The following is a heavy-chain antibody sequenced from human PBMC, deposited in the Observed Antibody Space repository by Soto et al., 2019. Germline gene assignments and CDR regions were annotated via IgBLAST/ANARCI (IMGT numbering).Heavy chain of an antibody. Sequence: QVQLVQSGAEVKKPGSSVKVSCKASGGTFSSYAISWVRQAPGQGLEWMGGIIPIFGTANYAQKFQGRVTITADESMISAYMELSSLRSEDTSVYYCARGKSRGSWSYLTPYYYYYGMDVWGQGTTVTVSS. V-gene: IGHV1-69*01. CDR2: IIPIFGTA. CDR3: ARGKSRGSWSYLTPYYYYYGMDV. CDR1: GGTFSSYA. D-gene: IGHD3-10*01. J-gene: IGHJ6*01.